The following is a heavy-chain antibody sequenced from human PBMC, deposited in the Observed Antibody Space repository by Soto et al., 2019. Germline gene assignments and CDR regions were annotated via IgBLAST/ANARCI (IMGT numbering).Heavy chain of an antibody. CDR3: ARGSDGYNFGAVY. D-gene: IGHD5-12*01. V-gene: IGHV1-69*01. Sequence: QVQLVQSGAEVKEPGSSVKVSCKASGGGNLRDYRTTWVRRAPGQGLEWMGGIIPKLGSANYAQNFQGRVTVTADESTNTVYMELSSLRSDDTAVYYCARGSDGYNFGAVYWGQGTPVTVSS. CDR2: IIPKLGSA. J-gene: IGHJ4*02. CDR1: GGGNLRDYR.